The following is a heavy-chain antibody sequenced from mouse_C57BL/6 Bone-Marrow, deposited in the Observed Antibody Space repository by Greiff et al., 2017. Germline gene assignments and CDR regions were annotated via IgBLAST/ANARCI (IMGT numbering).Heavy chain of an antibody. V-gene: IGHV2-6*03. D-gene: IGHD4-1*01. CDR3: ARRGNTYAMDY. J-gene: IGHJ4*01. CDR2: IWSDGST. Sequence: VMLVESGPGLVAPSQSLSITCTVSGFSLTSYGVHWVRQPPGKGLEWMVVIWSDGSTTYNSALKSRLSINKDNSKSQVFLKMSSLQTDDTAMYYCARRGNTYAMDYWGQGTSVTVSS. CDR1: GFSLTSYG.